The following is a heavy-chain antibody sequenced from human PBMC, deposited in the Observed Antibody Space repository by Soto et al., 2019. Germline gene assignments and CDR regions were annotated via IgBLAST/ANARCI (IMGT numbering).Heavy chain of an antibody. CDR2: INPSGGST. V-gene: IGHV1-46*01. Sequence: ASVKVSCKASGYTFTSYYMHWVRQAPGQGLEWMGIINPSGGSTSYAQKFQGRVTMTRDTSTSTVYMELSSLRSEDTAVYYCAAEEQLVLRPNWFDPWGRGTLVIVSS. CDR3: AAEEQLVLRPNWFDP. CDR1: GYTFTSYY. J-gene: IGHJ5*02. D-gene: IGHD6-13*01.